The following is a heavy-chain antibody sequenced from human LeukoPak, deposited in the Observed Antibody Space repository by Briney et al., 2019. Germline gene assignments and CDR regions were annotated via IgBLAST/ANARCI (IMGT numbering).Heavy chain of an antibody. D-gene: IGHD6-13*01. Sequence: GESLKISCKGSGYSFTSYGISWVRQAPGQGLEWMGWISAYNGNTNYAQKLQGRVTMTTDTSTSTAYMELRSLRSDDTAVYYCARDRVAAAAHDAFDIWGQGTMVTVSS. CDR2: ISAYNGNT. J-gene: IGHJ3*02. CDR3: ARDRVAAAAHDAFDI. CDR1: GYSFTSYG. V-gene: IGHV1-18*01.